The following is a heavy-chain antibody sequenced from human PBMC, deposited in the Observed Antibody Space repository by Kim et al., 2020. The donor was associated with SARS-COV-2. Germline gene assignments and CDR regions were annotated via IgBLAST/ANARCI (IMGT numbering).Heavy chain of an antibody. V-gene: IGHV1-8*01. CDR3: ASRYGSGSQYFDY. D-gene: IGHD3-10*01. CDR2: MNPNSGNT. J-gene: IGHJ4*02. CDR1: GYTFTSYD. Sequence: ASVKVSCKASGYTFTSYDINWVRQGTGQGLEWMGWMNPNSGNTGYAQKFRGRVTMTRNTSISTAYMELSSLRSEDTAVYYCASRYGSGSQYFDYWGQGTLVTVSS.